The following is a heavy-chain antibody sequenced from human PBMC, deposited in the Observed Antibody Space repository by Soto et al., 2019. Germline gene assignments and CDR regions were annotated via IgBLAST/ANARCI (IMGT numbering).Heavy chain of an antibody. V-gene: IGHV1-69*01. CDR2: IIPIFGTA. J-gene: IGHJ6*02. CDR3: ARSSIVVVPAAIYYYYGMDV. Sequence: QVQLVQSGAEVKKPGSSVKVSCKASGGTFSSYAISWVRQAPGQGLEWMGGIIPIFGTANYAQKFQGRVTITADESTSKAYMELRRLRSEDTAVYYCARSSIVVVPAAIYYYYGMDVWGQGTTVTVSS. CDR1: GGTFSSYA. D-gene: IGHD2-2*02.